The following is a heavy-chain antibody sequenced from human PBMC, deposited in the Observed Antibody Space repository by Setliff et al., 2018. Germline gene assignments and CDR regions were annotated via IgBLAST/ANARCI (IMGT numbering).Heavy chain of an antibody. CDR3: ARDGGEY. CDR2: IKQDGSEK. CDR1: GFTFSRYW. Sequence: GESLKISCAASGFTFSRYWMSWVRQAPGKGLEWVANIKQDGSEKYYVDSVKGRFTISRDNAKNSLYLQMNSLRAEDTAVYYCARDGGEYWGQGTLVTVSS. V-gene: IGHV3-7*01. D-gene: IGHD3-16*01. J-gene: IGHJ4*02.